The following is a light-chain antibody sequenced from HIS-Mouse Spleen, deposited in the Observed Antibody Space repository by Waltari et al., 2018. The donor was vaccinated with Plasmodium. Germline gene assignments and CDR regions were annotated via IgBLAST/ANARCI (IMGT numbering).Light chain of an antibody. CDR2: GAS. Sequence: IVMTQSPATLSVSPGERATLSCRASPRVRRNLAWYQQKPGQAPRLLIYGASTRATGIPARFSGSGSGTEFTLTISSLQSEDFAVYYCQQYNNWSFTFGPGTKVDIK. CDR3: QQYNNWSFT. J-gene: IGKJ3*01. V-gene: IGKV3-15*01. CDR1: PRVRRN.